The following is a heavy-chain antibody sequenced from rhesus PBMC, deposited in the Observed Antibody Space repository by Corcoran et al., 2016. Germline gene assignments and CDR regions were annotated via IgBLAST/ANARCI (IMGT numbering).Heavy chain of an antibody. CDR3: ARRDY. V-gene: IGHV4-99*01. CDR1: GYSISSGYS. Sequence: QVQLQESGPGLVKPSETLSLTFAVSGYSISSGYSWAWIRQPPGKGLEYIGHVSGSSGTTYYNPSLKSRVTISKDTSKNQFSLKLNSVTAADTAVYYCARRDYWGQGVLVTVSS. J-gene: IGHJ4*01. CDR2: VSGSSGTT.